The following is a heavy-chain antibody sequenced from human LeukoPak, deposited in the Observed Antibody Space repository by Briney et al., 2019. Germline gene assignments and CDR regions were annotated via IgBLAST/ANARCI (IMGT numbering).Heavy chain of an antibody. CDR1: GFTFSIYA. J-gene: IGHJ6*03. Sequence: GGSLRLSCAASGFTFSIYAMSWVRQAPGKGLEWVSAISGSGGSTYYADSVKGRFTISRDNSKNTLYLQMDSLRAEDTAVYYCAKWDGDLYYYYYMDVWGKGTTVTVSS. D-gene: IGHD4-17*01. CDR3: AKWDGDLYYYYYMDV. V-gene: IGHV3-23*01. CDR2: ISGSGGST.